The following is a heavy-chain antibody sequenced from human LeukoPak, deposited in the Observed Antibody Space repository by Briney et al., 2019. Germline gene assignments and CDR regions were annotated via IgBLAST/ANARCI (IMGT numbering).Heavy chain of an antibody. CDR3: ARDPVAVAGTPYFDY. D-gene: IGHD6-19*01. V-gene: IGHV4-39*07. CDR2: IYYSGST. J-gene: IGHJ4*02. CDR1: GGSISSSSYY. Sequence: PSETLSLTCTVSGGSISSSSYYWGWIRQPPGRGLGWIGSIYYSGSTYYNPSLKSRVTISVDTSKNQFSLKLSSVTAADTAVYYCARDPVAVAGTPYFDYWGQGTLVTVSS.